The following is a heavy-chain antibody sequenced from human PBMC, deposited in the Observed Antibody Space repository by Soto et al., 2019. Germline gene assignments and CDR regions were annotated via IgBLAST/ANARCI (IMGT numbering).Heavy chain of an antibody. Sequence: GGSLRLSCAASGFTFSGSAMHWVRQASGKGLEWVGRIRSKANSYATAYAASVKGRFTISRDDSKNTAYLKMNSLKTEDTAVYYCTPSGWPYYFDYWRQGTLVTVSS. CDR3: TPSGWPYYFDY. V-gene: IGHV3-73*01. D-gene: IGHD6-19*01. CDR1: GFTFSGSA. CDR2: IRSKANSYAT. J-gene: IGHJ4*02.